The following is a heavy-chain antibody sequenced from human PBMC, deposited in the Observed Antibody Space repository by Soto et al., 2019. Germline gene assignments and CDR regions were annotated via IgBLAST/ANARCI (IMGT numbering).Heavy chain of an antibody. CDR1: GFIFENFG. Sequence: GGSLRLSCAASGFIFENFGMSWVRQAPGKVLEWISSISGSCFKKYYADSVKGRFTISRDNSKSTVYLELNNLSAEDTAVYHCAKNQGVELVPLATVDWFDPWGQGSVVTVSS. V-gene: IGHV3-23*01. CDR3: AKNQGVELVPLATVDWFDP. J-gene: IGHJ5*02. CDR2: ISGSCFKK. D-gene: IGHD1-26*01.